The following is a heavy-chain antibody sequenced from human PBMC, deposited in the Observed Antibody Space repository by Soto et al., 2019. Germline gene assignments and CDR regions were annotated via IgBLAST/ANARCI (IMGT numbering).Heavy chain of an antibody. D-gene: IGHD2-21*02. V-gene: IGHV2-5*02. Sequence: QITLKESGPTLVKPTQTLTLTCTFSGFSLSTIGVGVGWIRQPPGKALECLALIYWDDDKRYRPSLKSRLTVTKDTSKTQVVLTMTNMDPVDTATYYCVQSRCGGDCLQSYSSHSYYGLDVWGQGTTVTVSS. CDR2: IYWDDDK. J-gene: IGHJ6*02. CDR1: GFSLSTIGVG. CDR3: VQSRCGGDCLQSYSSHSYYGLDV.